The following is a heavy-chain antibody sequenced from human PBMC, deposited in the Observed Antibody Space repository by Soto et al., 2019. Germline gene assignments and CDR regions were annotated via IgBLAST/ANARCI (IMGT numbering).Heavy chain of an antibody. Sequence: GASLKVCCKASGGGFSDYAFSWVRQAPGQGLEWLGGIMPIFRAPDYAQKFQGRVTITADEFTRTAYMEMNSLRSEDTAVYYCASWLKGPDIGNYYYGMDVWGQGTTVTVSS. CDR3: ASWLKGPDIGNYYYGMDV. J-gene: IGHJ6*02. D-gene: IGHD2-15*01. V-gene: IGHV1-69*13. CDR2: IMPIFRAP. CDR1: GGGFSDYA.